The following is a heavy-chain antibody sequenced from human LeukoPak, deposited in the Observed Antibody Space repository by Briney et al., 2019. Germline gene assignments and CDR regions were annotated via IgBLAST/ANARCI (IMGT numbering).Heavy chain of an antibody. D-gene: IGHD3-22*01. V-gene: IGHV3-48*04. CDR1: GFTFSSYP. J-gene: IGHJ4*02. CDR2: ISSSGSTI. Sequence: GRSLRLSCTASGFTFSSYPMHWVRQAPGKGLEWVSYISSSGSTIYYADSVKGRFTISRDNAKNSLYLQMNSLRAEDTAVYYCATDYYDSSGYYYAGKWGQGTLVTVSS. CDR3: ATDYYDSSGYYYAGK.